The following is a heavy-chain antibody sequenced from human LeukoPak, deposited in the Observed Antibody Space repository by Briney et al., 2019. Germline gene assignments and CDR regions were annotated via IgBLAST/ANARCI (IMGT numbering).Heavy chain of an antibody. J-gene: IGHJ6*03. CDR1: GFTFSSYA. D-gene: IGHD6-6*01. Sequence: PGGSLRVSCAASGFTFSSYAMHWVRQAPGKGLEWVAVISYDGSNKYYADSVKGRFTISRDNSKNTLYLQMNSLRAEDTAVYYCARVGSSSSLDYYYYMDVWGKGTTVTVSS. CDR2: ISYDGSNK. CDR3: ARVGSSSSLDYYYYMDV. V-gene: IGHV3-30*04.